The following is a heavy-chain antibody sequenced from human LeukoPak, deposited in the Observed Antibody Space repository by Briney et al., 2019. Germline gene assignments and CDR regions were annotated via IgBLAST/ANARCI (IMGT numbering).Heavy chain of an antibody. Sequence: GGSLRLSCAASGFTFSSYAMSWVRQARGKGLEWVSAISGSGGSTYYADSVKGRFTISRDNSKNTLYLQMNSLRAEDTAVYYCAKAIVVVVAAPYYYYGMDVWGQGTTVTVSS. J-gene: IGHJ6*02. D-gene: IGHD2-15*01. V-gene: IGHV3-23*01. CDR1: GFTFSSYA. CDR3: AKAIVVVVAAPYYYYGMDV. CDR2: ISGSGGST.